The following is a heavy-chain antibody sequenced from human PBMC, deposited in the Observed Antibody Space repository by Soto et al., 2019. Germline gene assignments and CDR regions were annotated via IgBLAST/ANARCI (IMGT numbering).Heavy chain of an antibody. V-gene: IGHV3-66*01. CDR2: IYSGGRT. Sequence: EVQLVESGGGLVQPGGSLRLSCAASGFTVSTKYMSWVRQAPGKGLEWVSVIYSGGRTFYAACVRGRFTISRDNSKNSVNLQRNSVRAEDTGGYYCARDPWAADYWGQGTLVTVSS. CDR3: ARDPWAADY. D-gene: IGHD3-16*01. J-gene: IGHJ4*02. CDR1: GFTVSTKY.